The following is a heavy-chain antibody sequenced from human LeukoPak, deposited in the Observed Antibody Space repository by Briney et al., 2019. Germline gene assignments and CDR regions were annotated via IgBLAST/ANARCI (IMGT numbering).Heavy chain of an antibody. CDR2: ISSSGSTI. CDR3: ARDIRGTNIAARPHYFDY. J-gene: IGHJ4*02. CDR1: GLTFSDYY. D-gene: IGHD6-6*01. V-gene: IGHV3-11*01. Sequence: GGSLRLSCAASGLTFSDYYMSWIRQAPGKGLEWVSYISSSGSTIYYADSVKGRFTTSRDNAKNSLYLQMNSLRAEDTAVYYCARDIRGTNIAARPHYFDYWGQGTLVTVSS.